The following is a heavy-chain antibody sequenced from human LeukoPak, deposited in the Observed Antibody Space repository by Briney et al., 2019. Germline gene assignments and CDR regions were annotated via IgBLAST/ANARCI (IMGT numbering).Heavy chain of an antibody. J-gene: IGHJ4*02. CDR1: GFTFSSYA. CDR2: IIDIGSNT. Sequence: QPGGSLRLSCAASGFTFSSYAMNWVRQAPGKGLEWVSNIIDIGSNTYYLDSVKGRFTIFRDNSKNTLYLQMNSLRAEDTAVYYCAKQWLDYWGQGTLVTVSS. V-gene: IGHV3-23*01. D-gene: IGHD6-19*01. CDR3: AKQWLDY.